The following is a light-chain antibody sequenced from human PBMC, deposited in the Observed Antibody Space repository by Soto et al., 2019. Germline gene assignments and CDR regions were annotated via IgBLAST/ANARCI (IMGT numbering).Light chain of an antibody. CDR3: QSYDSGLSALV. V-gene: IGLV1-40*01. CDR2: GTS. J-gene: IGLJ2*01. CDR1: SSNIGAGYD. Sequence: QSVLTQPPSVSGAPGQTVTISCTGSSSNIGAGYDVHWYQQLPGTAPKLLIYGTSNRPSGVPDRFSGSKSGASASLAITGLQADDEDDYDCQSYDSGLSALVFGGGTKLTVL.